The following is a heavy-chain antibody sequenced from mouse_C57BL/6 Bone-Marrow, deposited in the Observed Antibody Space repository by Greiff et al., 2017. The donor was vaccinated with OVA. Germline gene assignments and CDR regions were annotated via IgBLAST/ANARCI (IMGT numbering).Heavy chain of an antibody. CDR1: GYTFTSYG. Sequence: QVQLQQSGAELARPGASVKLSCKASGYTFTSYGISWVKQRTGQGLEWIGEIYPRSGTTSYYEQFKGKATLTADKSSITAYMELRILTSEDSAVYFCAPQLRYLYFEVWGTGTTVTVSS. D-gene: IGHD1-1*01. J-gene: IGHJ1*03. V-gene: IGHV1-81*01. CDR3: APQLRYLYFEV. CDR2: IYPRSGTT.